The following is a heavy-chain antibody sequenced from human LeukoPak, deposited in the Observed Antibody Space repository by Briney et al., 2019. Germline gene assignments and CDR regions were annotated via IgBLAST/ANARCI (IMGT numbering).Heavy chain of an antibody. J-gene: IGHJ4*02. CDR3: AKDLVVVPRDLDY. CDR2: IRYDGSNK. Sequence: PGGSLRLSCAVSGFTFSSYGMHWVRQAPGKGLEWVAFIRYDGSNKNYADSVKGRLTISRDNSKNTLYLQMNSLRAEDTAVYYCAKDLVVVPRDLDYWGQGTLVTVSS. D-gene: IGHD2-2*01. CDR1: GFTFSSYG. V-gene: IGHV3-30*02.